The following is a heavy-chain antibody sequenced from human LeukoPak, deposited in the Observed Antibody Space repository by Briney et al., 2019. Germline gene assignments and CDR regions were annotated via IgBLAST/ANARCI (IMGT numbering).Heavy chain of an antibody. CDR1: GGSISSGSYY. CDR2: IYTSGGA. J-gene: IGHJ4*02. D-gene: IGHD6-13*01. CDR3: ARDDSGIAAAGGVY. Sequence: SQTLSLTCTVSGGSISSGSYYWSWIRQPAGKGLEWIGRIYTSGGATYNPSLQSRVTISIDTSKNQFSLRLTSVTAADTAVYYCARDDSGIAAAGGVYWGQGTLVTVSS. V-gene: IGHV4-61*02.